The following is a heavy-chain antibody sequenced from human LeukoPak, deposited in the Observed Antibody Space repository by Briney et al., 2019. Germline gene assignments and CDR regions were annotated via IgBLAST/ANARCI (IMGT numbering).Heavy chain of an antibody. Sequence: PGRSRRLSCAASGFTFSSYGMHWVRQAPGKGLEWVAVISYDGSNKYYADSVKGRFTISRDNSKNTLYLQMNSLRAEDTAVYYCARSDPAGYSSSWGNFQHWGQGTLVTVSS. CDR2: ISYDGSNK. J-gene: IGHJ1*01. D-gene: IGHD6-13*01. V-gene: IGHV3-30*03. CDR1: GFTFSSYG. CDR3: ARSDPAGYSSSWGNFQH.